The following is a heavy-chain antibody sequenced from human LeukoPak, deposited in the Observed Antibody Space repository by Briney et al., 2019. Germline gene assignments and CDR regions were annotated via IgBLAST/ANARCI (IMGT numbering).Heavy chain of an antibody. CDR1: GFTFSSFA. Sequence: GGSLRLSCAASGFTFSSFAMSWVRQAPGQGLEWVSGISASGGSTYYADSVKGRFTISRDNSKNTLYLQMNSLRAEDTAVYYCAKGFYDNSASGVFDIWGQGTMVTVSS. CDR2: ISASGGST. J-gene: IGHJ3*02. D-gene: IGHD3-22*01. CDR3: AKGFYDNSASGVFDI. V-gene: IGHV3-23*01.